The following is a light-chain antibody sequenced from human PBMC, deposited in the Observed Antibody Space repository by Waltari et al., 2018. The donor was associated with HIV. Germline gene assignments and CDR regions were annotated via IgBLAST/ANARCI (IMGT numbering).Light chain of an antibody. CDR2: DNN. CDR3: GTWDSSLNPGGV. V-gene: IGLV1-51*01. Sequence: QSVLTQPPSVSAAPGQKVTISCSGSNSNIGNNYVFWYQQLPVTAPKLLIYDNNKRPPGIPDRCSASKAGTSATLGITGLQTGDEAEYYCGTWDSSLNPGGVFGGGTKLTVL. CDR1: NSNIGNNY. J-gene: IGLJ3*02.